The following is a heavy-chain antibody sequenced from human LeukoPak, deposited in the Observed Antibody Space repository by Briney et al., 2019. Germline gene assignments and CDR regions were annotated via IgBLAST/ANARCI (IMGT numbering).Heavy chain of an antibody. J-gene: IGHJ6*02. CDR1: GFTFSSYN. CDR2: ISYDGSNK. V-gene: IGHV3-30-3*01. D-gene: IGHD3-3*01. Sequence: GGSLRLSCAASGFTFSSYNMNWVRQAPGKGLEWVAVISYDGSNKYYADSVKGRFTISRDNSKNTLYLQMNSLRAEDTAVYYCAGDLFSFVYYYGMDVWGQGTTVTVSS. CDR3: AGDLFSFVYYYGMDV.